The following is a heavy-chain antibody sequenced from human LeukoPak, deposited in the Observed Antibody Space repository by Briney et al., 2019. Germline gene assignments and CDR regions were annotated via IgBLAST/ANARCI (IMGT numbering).Heavy chain of an antibody. Sequence: ASVKVSCKASGHTFTSYDINSVRQATGQGLEWMGWMNPNSGSTGYAQKFQGRVTMTRNTSISTAYMELSSLRSEDTAVYYCATSPNIAARDSGVDYWGQGTLVTVSS. CDR2: MNPNSGST. D-gene: IGHD6-6*01. V-gene: IGHV1-8*01. CDR3: ATSPNIAARDSGVDY. CDR1: GHTFTSYD. J-gene: IGHJ4*02.